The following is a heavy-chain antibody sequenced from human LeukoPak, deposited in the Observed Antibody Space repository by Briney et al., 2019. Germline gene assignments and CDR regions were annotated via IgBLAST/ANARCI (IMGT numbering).Heavy chain of an antibody. V-gene: IGHV3-9*01. D-gene: IGHD1-26*01. CDR3: AKGRGARPPFDY. CDR1: GFTFDDYA. CDR2: ISWNSGSI. J-gene: IGHJ4*02. Sequence: PGGSLRLSCAASGFTFDDYAMHWVRQAPGKGLEWVSGISWNSGSIGYADSVKGRFTISRDNAKNSLYLQMNSLRAEDTALYYCAKGRGARPPFDYWGQGTLVTVSS.